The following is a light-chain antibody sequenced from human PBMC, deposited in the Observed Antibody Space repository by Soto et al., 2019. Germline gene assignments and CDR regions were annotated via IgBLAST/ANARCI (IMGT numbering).Light chain of an antibody. V-gene: IGKV3-15*01. J-gene: IGKJ5*01. CDR1: QIVSSN. Sequence: EIVMTQSPATLSVSPGERATLSCRASQIVSSNFAWYQPKPGQAPRLLIYGASTRDTGIPARFSGSGSGTEFTLTISRLQSEDIATYYCQQYIHLITFGQGTRLEIK. CDR3: QQYIHLIT. CDR2: GAS.